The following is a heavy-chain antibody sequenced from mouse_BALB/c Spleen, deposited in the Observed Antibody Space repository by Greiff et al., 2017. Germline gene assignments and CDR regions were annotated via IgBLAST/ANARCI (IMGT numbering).Heavy chain of an antibody. Sequence: EVQLMESGGGLVKPGGSLKLSCAASGFTFSDYYMYWVRQTPEKRLEWVATISDGGSYTYYPDSVKGRFTISRDNAKNNLYLQMSSLKSEDTAMYYCAMGGYDPVYYAMDYWGQGTSVTVSS. V-gene: IGHV5-4*02. CDR3: AMGGYDPVYYAMDY. D-gene: IGHD2-14*01. CDR1: GFTFSDYY. J-gene: IGHJ4*01. CDR2: ISDGGSYT.